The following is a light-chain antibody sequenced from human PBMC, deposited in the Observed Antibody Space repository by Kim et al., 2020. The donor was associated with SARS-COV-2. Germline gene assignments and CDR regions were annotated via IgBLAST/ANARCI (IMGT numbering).Light chain of an antibody. J-gene: IGKJ4*01. CDR2: GAS. CDR3: QQYGRSPLT. Sequence: STGERATLYCRASQSVSSNYLAWYQQKPGQAPRLLIYGASSRATGIPERFSGSGSGTDFTLTISRLEPEDFAVYYCQQYGRSPLTFGGGTKVDIK. CDR1: QSVSSNY. V-gene: IGKV3-20*01.